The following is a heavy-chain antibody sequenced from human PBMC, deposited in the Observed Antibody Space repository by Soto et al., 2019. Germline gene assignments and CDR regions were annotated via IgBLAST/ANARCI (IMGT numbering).Heavy chain of an antibody. CDR1: GFTLTNNG. J-gene: IGHJ3*02. Sequence: AGGSLRLSCVVSGFTLTNNGMHWVRQAPGQGLEWVAVISGSGGSTYYADSVKGRFTISRDNSKNTLYLQMNSLRAEDTAVYYCAKDRIAARPNDAFDIWGQGTMVTVS. V-gene: IGHV3-23*01. D-gene: IGHD6-6*01. CDR2: ISGSGGST. CDR3: AKDRIAARPNDAFDI.